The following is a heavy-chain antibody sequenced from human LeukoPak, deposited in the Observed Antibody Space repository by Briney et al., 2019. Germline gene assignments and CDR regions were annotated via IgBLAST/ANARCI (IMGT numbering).Heavy chain of an antibody. V-gene: IGHV7-4-1*02. CDR2: INTNTGNP. Sequence: ASVKVSCKASGYTFTSYAMNWVRQAPGQGLEWMGWINTNTGNPTYAQGFTGRFVFSLDTSVSTAYLQISSLKAEDTAVYYCARGGLRDYVWGSYRYTANLDYWGQETLVTVSS. CDR3: ARGGLRDYVWGSYRYTANLDY. CDR1: GYTFTSYA. D-gene: IGHD3-16*02. J-gene: IGHJ4*02.